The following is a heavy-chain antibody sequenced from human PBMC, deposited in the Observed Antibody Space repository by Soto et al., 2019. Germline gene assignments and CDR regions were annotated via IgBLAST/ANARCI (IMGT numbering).Heavy chain of an antibody. CDR3: ARGFCPSANCYAVWFDT. CDR2: IRYSGST. J-gene: IGHJ5*02. CDR1: GGSITSKY. Sequence: SETLSLTCNVSGGSITSKYWSWIRQSPGKGLEWIGYIRYSGSTKYNPSLNSRVTMSIGTSKEQFSLKLDSVTAADTAVYFCARGFCPSANCYAVWFDTWGQGILVTVSS. V-gene: IGHV4-59*01. D-gene: IGHD3-16*01.